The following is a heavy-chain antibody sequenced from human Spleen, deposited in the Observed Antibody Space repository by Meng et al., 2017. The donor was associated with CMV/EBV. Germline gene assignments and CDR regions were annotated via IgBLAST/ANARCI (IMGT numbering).Heavy chain of an antibody. CDR3: ARGLRSETTFDF. D-gene: IGHD1/OR15-1a*01. V-gene: IGHV4-59*01. CDR1: GGSFSAYY. CDR2: IYYRGST. Sequence: SETLSLTCAVYGGSFSAYYWSWIRQPPGKGLEWIGYIYYRGSTSYNPSLKSRVTISVDTSKNQFSLKLSSVTAADTAVYYCARGLRSETTFDFWGQGTLVTVSS. J-gene: IGHJ4*02.